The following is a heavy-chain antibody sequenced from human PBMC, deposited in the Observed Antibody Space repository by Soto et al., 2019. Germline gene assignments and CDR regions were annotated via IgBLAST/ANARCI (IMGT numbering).Heavy chain of an antibody. Sequence: GESLKISCTGSGYRFTSYWISWVRQMHVKGLEFMGIIYPGDFDTRYNPSFQGKVKISVDRSISTAYLQWNSLRAPDTAMYYCERGYNSRLSIHQYYFDLWGQGTLVTVSS. V-gene: IGHV5-51*01. CDR3: ERGYNSRLSIHQYYFDL. CDR2: IYPGDFDT. J-gene: IGHJ1*01. CDR1: GYRFTSYW. D-gene: IGHD3-9*01.